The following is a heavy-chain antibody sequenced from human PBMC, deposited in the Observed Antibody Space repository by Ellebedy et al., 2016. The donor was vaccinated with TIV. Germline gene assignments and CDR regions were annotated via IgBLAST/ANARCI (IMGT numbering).Heavy chain of an antibody. Sequence: GGSLRLXCAASGFTFSTYAMSWVRQAPGKGLEWVSSISNSGDIIYYADSVKGRFTISRDNSKNTMFLQMYSLGAEDTAVYYCARGGAGFDSMNRELSFDSWGQGTLVIVSS. J-gene: IGHJ4*02. CDR3: ARGGAGFDSMNRELSFDS. D-gene: IGHD1-26*01. CDR1: GFTFSTYA. V-gene: IGHV3-23*01. CDR2: ISNSGDII.